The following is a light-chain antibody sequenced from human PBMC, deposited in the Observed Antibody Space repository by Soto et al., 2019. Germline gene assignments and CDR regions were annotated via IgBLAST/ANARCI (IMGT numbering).Light chain of an antibody. CDR2: WAS. J-gene: IGKJ1*01. Sequence: DFVMTQSPDSLAVSLGERATINCKSSQSVLYISNNKNYLAWYQQKPGQPPKLLIYWASTRESGVPDRFSGSGSGTDFTLTISSLQAEDVAVYYCQQYFSTPRTFGQGTKVEIK. V-gene: IGKV4-1*01. CDR1: QSVLYISNNKNY. CDR3: QQYFSTPRT.